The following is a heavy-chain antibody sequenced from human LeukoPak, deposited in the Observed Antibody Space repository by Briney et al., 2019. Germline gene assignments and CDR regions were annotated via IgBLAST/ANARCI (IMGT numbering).Heavy chain of an antibody. CDR1: GFTFSDYY. J-gene: IGHJ3*02. D-gene: IGHD3-16*01. CDR2: ISSSGSTI. V-gene: IGHV3-11*01. Sequence: PGGSLRLSCAASGFTFSDYYMSWIRQAPGKGLEWVSYISSSGSTIYYADSVKGRFTISRDNAKNSLYLQMNNLRAEDTAVYYCARVGELRPPWWNAFDIWGQGTMVTVSS. CDR3: ARVGELRPPWWNAFDI.